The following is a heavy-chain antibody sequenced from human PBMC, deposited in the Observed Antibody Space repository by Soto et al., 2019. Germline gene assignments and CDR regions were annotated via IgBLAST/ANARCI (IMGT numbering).Heavy chain of an antibody. J-gene: IGHJ4*02. V-gene: IGHV4-31*03. D-gene: IGHD3-10*01. CDR3: ARRGTYYFEY. CDR2: VHSTGNN. CDR1: GDSINTFSYF. Sequence: QVQLRESGPGLVEPSQTLSLTCTASGDSINTFSYFWSWIRQHPQKGLEWIGYVHSTGNNYYNPSTESRVTISIYTSENKCSLDLDSLTAADTAVYYCARRGTYYFEYWGQGIRVTVSS.